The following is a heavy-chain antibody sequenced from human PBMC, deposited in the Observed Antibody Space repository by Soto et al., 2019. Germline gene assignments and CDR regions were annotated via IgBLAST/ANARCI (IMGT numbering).Heavy chain of an antibody. CDR3: RRSSRYSTDV. V-gene: IGHV4-39*01. D-gene: IGHD6-13*01. Sequence: SETLSLTCTVSGDSIRSSSYWGWIRQPPGKGLEWIGSIYSTGNTYYNQSLNSQVTISVDTSKKQFSLNVISVTAADTAVYYCRRSSRYSTDVWGQGTTVTVSS. CDR1: GDSIRSSSY. CDR2: IYSTGNT. J-gene: IGHJ6*02.